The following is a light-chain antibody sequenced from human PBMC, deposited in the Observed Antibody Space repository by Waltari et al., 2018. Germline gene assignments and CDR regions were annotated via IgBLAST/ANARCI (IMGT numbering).Light chain of an antibody. Sequence: DIQMTQSPSTLSPSVGDRVTITCRASQSIAIWLAWYQQKPGKAPNLLIYEASNLGSGGPSRFSGSGSGTQFTLTISSLQPDDFATYYCQQYKTYPWTFGRGTKVEIK. V-gene: IGKV1-5*03. CDR3: QQYKTYPWT. CDR1: QSIAIW. CDR2: EAS. J-gene: IGKJ1*01.